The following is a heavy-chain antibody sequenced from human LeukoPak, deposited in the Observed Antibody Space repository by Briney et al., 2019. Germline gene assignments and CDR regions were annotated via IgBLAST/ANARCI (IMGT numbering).Heavy chain of an antibody. CDR2: IKQDGSEK. CDR1: GFTFSSYW. V-gene: IGHV3-7*01. CDR3: ARDRYYDSSGYESY. J-gene: IGHJ4*02. D-gene: IGHD3-22*01. Sequence: PGGSLRLSCAASGFTFSSYWMSWVRQAPGMGLEWVANIKQDGSEKYYVDSVKGRFTISRDNAKNSLYLQMNSLRAEDTAVYYCARDRYYDSSGYESYWGQGTLVTVSS.